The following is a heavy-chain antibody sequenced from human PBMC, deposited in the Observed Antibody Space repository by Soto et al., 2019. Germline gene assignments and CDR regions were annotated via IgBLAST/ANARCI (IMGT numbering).Heavy chain of an antibody. J-gene: IGHJ4*02. D-gene: IGHD6-19*01. Sequence: VQLVESGGGVVQPGGSLRLSFAASGFTFSDYAMHWVRRAPGKGLEWVAVVSHDGRNTHYADSVKGRFTISRDSSKNTVSLEMTSLRAEDTAVYYCAKGGRQWLVTSDFNYWGQGALVTVSS. CDR1: GFTFSDYA. CDR2: VSHDGRNT. CDR3: AKGGRQWLVTSDFNY. V-gene: IGHV3-30*18.